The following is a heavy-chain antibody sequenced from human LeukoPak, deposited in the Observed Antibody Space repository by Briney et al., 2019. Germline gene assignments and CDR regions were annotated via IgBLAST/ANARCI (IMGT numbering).Heavy chain of an antibody. J-gene: IGHJ5*02. CDR2: INDSGRT. D-gene: IGHD6-19*01. Sequence: SETLSLTCAVYGVSFSGYYWSWIRQPPGKGLEWIGEINDSGRTNYNPSLKSRVTISVDTSKNQISLKLNSVTAADTAVYYCAGVLNSGWTGFDPWGQGALVTVSS. V-gene: IGHV4-34*01. CDR3: AGVLNSGWTGFDP. CDR1: GVSFSGYY.